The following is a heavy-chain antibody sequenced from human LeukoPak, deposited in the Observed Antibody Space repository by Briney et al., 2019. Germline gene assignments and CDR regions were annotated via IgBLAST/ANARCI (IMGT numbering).Heavy chain of an antibody. V-gene: IGHV1-8*01. CDR1: GYTFTSYD. Sequence: GASVKVSCKASGYTFTSYDINWVRQATGQGLEWMGWMNPNSGNTGYAQKFRGRVTMTRNTSIGTAYMELSSLRSEDTAVYYCARGLYTMIRGVIIYWGQGTLVTVSS. D-gene: IGHD3-10*01. J-gene: IGHJ4*02. CDR3: ARGLYTMIRGVIIY. CDR2: MNPNSGNT.